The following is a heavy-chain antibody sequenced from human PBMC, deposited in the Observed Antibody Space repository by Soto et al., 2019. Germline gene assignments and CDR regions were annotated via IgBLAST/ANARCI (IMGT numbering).Heavy chain of an antibody. CDR2: ITWNGDNV. D-gene: IGHD4-17*01. CDR1: GLNFDDYA. J-gene: IGHJ4*02. V-gene: IGHV3-9*01. CDR3: ANYGDSVYYFDY. Sequence: PGGSLRLSCAASGLNFDDYAMHWVREVPGKGLEWVSGITWNGDNVAYADSVKGRFTISRDNAKSTLYLQMNSLRAEDTATYFCANYGDSVYYFDYWGQGTLVTVSS.